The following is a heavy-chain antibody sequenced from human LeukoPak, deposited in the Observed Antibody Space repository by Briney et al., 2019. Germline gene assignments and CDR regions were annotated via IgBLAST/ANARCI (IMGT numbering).Heavy chain of an antibody. J-gene: IGHJ4*02. CDR2: INHSGSA. CDR3: ARDPFECSSTSCYHSY. CDR1: GGSFSGYY. V-gene: IGHV4-34*01. Sequence: PSETLSLTCAVYGGSFSGYYWSWIRQPPGKGLEWIGEINHSGSAIYNPSLKSRVTISVDTSKNQFSLKLSSVTAADTAVYYCARDPFECSSTSCYHSYWGQGTLVTVSS. D-gene: IGHD2-2*01.